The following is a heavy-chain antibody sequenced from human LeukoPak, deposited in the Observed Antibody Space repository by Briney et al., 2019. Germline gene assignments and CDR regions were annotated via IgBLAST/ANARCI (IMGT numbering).Heavy chain of an antibody. J-gene: IGHJ4*02. CDR3: ARDDYGSGSWNDY. D-gene: IGHD3-10*01. CDR2: ILWSGGST. Sequence: GGSLRHSCAASGFTFSSYGMHWVRQAPGKGLEWVSGILWSGGSTGYADSVKGRFTISRDNAKNSLYLQMNSLRAEDTALYYCARDDYGSGSWNDYWGQGTLVTVSS. V-gene: IGHV3-20*04. CDR1: GFTFSSYG.